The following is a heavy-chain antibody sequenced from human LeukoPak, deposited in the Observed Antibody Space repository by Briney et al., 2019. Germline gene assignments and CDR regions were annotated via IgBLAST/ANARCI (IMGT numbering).Heavy chain of an antibody. CDR2: ISAYNGNT. J-gene: IGHJ5*02. Sequence: GASVKVSCKASGYTFTSYGISWVRQAPGQGLEWMGWISAYNGNTNYAQKLQGRVTMTTDTSTSTAYMELRGLRSDDTAVYYCARDGSYDILTGYYTANWFDPWGQGTLVTVSS. D-gene: IGHD3-9*01. CDR1: GYTFTSYG. CDR3: ARDGSYDILTGYYTANWFDP. V-gene: IGHV1-18*01.